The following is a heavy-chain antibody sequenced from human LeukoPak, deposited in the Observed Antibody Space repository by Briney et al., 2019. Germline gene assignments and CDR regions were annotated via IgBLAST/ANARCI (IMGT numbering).Heavy chain of an antibody. CDR3: VSGAGLAFDI. V-gene: IGHV3-21*06. J-gene: IGHJ3*02. CDR1: GLTFSSYR. CDR2: ISRDSSHI. Sequence: GGSLRLSCAASGLTFSSYRFDWVRQAPGKGLEWVSTISRDSSHIYYADSVKGRFTLSRDNAKNSLHLQMNSLRAEDTAIYYCVSGAGLAFDIWGQGTMVTVSS. D-gene: IGHD3-10*01.